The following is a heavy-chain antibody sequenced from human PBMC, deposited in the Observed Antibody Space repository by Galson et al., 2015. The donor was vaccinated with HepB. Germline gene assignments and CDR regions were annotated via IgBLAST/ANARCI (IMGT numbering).Heavy chain of an antibody. J-gene: IGHJ4*02. CDR1: GFTFSSYW. CDR3: ARGGKYSSGWYYFDY. Sequence: SLRLSCAASGFTFSSYWIHWVRQAPGKGLVWVSHIKSDGSSTNYADSVKGRFTISRDNSKNTLYLQMNSLRAEDTAVYYCARGGKYSSGWYYFDYWGQGTLVTVSS. V-gene: IGHV3-74*01. CDR2: IKSDGSST. D-gene: IGHD6-19*01.